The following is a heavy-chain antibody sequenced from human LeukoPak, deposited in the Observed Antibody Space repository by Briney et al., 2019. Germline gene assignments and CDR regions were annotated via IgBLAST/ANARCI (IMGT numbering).Heavy chain of an antibody. CDR1: GFTVSSNY. CDR3: ARLPGYSYGYYFDY. CDR2: IYSGGST. J-gene: IGHJ4*02. Sequence: GGSLRLSCAASGFTVSSNYMSWVRQAPGKGLEWVSVIYSGGSTYYADSVKGRFTISRDNSKNTLYLRMNSLRAEDTAVYYCARLPGYSYGYYFDYWGQGTLVTVSS. V-gene: IGHV3-53*01. D-gene: IGHD5-18*01.